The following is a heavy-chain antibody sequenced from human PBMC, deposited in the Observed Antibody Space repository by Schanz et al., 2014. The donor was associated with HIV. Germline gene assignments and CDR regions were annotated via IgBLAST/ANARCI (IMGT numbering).Heavy chain of an antibody. CDR1: GGTFRSFA. J-gene: IGHJ6*02. V-gene: IGHV1-18*01. CDR3: ARRESDGALDV. Sequence: QVQLVQSGTEVKKPGSSVKVSCKPSGGTFRSFAISWVRQAPGQGLEWMGGIIPYNGYTDYAQKLQGRVTLTTDTSTTTAYMDLRSLRSDDTAVYHCARRESDGALDVWGPGTTVIVS. CDR2: IIPYNGYT. D-gene: IGHD2-21*02.